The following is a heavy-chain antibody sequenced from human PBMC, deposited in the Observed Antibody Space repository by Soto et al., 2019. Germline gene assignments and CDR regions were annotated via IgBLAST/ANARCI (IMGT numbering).Heavy chain of an antibody. CDR2: IWYDGSNK. J-gene: IGHJ6*03. Sequence: SGGSLRLSCAASGFTFSSYGMHWVRQAPGKGLEWVAVIWYDGSNKYYADSVKGRFTISRDNSKNTLYLQMNSLRAEDTAVYYCARDPSNSGYDYYYYYYMDVWGKGTTVTVSS. V-gene: IGHV3-33*01. CDR1: GFTFSSYG. D-gene: IGHD5-12*01. CDR3: ARDPSNSGYDYYYYYYMDV.